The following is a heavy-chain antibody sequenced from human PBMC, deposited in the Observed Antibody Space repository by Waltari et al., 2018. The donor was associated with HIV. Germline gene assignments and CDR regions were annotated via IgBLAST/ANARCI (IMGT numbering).Heavy chain of an antibody. CDR3: AREGFCSNGVCSHYYGMDV. V-gene: IGHV3-21*01. CDR2: ISTSSRYI. D-gene: IGHD2-8*01. CDR1: GFTFSSYS. J-gene: IGHJ6*02. Sequence: EVQLVESGGGLVKPGGSLRLSCAASGFTFSSYSMNWVHQAPGKGLEWVSSISTSSRYIYYADSLKGRYTISRDNAKNSLYLQMNSLRAEDTAVYYCAREGFCSNGVCSHYYGMDVWGQGTTVTVSS.